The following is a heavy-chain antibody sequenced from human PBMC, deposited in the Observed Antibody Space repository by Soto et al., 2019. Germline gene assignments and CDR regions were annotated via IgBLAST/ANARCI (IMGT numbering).Heavy chain of an antibody. CDR3: ARQYPSSSRHFDH. CDR1: GFTFSSYG. CDR2: IWYDGINK. D-gene: IGHD6-6*01. V-gene: IGHV3-33*01. J-gene: IGHJ4*02. Sequence: GSLRLYCAASGFTFSSYGMHWVRQAPGKGLEWVAVIWYDGINKYYADSVKGRFTISRDNSKNTLYLQMNSLRAEDTAVYYCARQYPSSSRHFDHWGQGTLVTVSS.